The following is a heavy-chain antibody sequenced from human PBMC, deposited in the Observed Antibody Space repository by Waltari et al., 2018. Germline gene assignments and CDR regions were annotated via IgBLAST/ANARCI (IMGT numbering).Heavy chain of an antibody. CDR3: AKLFLYGSGSYFDY. Sequence: QVQLVESGGGVVQPGRSLRLSCAASGFTFSSYAMPWVRQAPGKGLEWVAVISYDGSNKYYADSVKGRFTISRDNSKNTLYLQMNSLRAEDTAVYYCAKLFLYGSGSYFDYWGQGTLVTVSS. V-gene: IGHV3-30-3*02. CDR2: ISYDGSNK. D-gene: IGHD3-10*01. J-gene: IGHJ4*02. CDR1: GFTFSSYA.